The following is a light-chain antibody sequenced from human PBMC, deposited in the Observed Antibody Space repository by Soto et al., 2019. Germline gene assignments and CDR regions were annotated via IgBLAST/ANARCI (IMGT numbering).Light chain of an antibody. J-gene: IGKJ1*01. V-gene: IGKV3-20*01. CDR1: QSIPNSY. CDR3: QQYGSSGT. Sequence: IVLTQSTGTLSLALGERATLSCMACQSIPNSYVAGYHQSPGQAPRLLLYGAYNRATGIPDRFSGSGSGTDFTLTISRLEPEDFAVYYCQQYGSSGTFGQGTKVDIK. CDR2: GAY.